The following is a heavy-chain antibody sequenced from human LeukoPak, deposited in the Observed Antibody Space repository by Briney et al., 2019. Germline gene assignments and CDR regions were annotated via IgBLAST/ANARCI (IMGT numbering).Heavy chain of an antibody. CDR1: YA. Sequence: YAXXXVRQAPGQELEWMGGIISIFGTANYAQKFQGRVTITTDESTSTAYMELSSLRSEDTAVYYCARVSGYCSGGSCYDWFDPWGQGTLVTVSS. D-gene: IGHD2-15*01. CDR2: IISIFGTA. CDR3: ARVSGYCSGGSCYDWFDP. J-gene: IGHJ5*02. V-gene: IGHV1-69*05.